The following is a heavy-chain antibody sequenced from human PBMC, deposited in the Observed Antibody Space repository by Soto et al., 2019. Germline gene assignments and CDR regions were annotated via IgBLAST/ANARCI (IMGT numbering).Heavy chain of an antibody. CDR2: INPSGGST. V-gene: IGHV1-46*01. D-gene: IGHD2-2*01. Sequence: ASVKVSCKASGYTFTSYYMHWVRQAPGQGLEWMGIINPSGGSTSYAQKFQGRVTMTRDTSTSTVYMELSSLRSEDTAVYYCASPSDLYGGSTCYQAYWGPGTRVTVSA. CDR3: ASPSDLYGGSTCYQAY. CDR1: GYTFTSYY. J-gene: IGHJ4*02.